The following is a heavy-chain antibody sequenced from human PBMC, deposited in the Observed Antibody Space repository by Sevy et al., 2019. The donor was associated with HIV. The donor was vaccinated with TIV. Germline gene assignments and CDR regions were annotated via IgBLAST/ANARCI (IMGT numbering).Heavy chain of an antibody. Sequence: GGSLRLSCVASQFNFDTYAIHWVRQAPGKGLEWVAMIWYDGSSEYYADSVKGRFAISKDKSKNTVFLQMNSLRAEDTAVYYCASNMVHSGAYYSYFDYWGQGTLVTVSS. J-gene: IGHJ4*02. CDR2: IWYDGSSE. CDR3: ASNMVHSGAYYSYFDY. D-gene: IGHD1-26*01. CDR1: QFNFDTYA. V-gene: IGHV3-33*01.